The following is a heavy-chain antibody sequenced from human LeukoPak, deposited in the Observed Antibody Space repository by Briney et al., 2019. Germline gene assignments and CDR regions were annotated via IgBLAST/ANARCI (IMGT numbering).Heavy chain of an antibody. J-gene: IGHJ5*02. D-gene: IGHD2-2*01. CDR3: ARGKCSSSWHNWFDP. CDR2: MNPNSGNT. CDR1: GYTFSSYD. Sequence: GASVKVSCKASGYTFSSYDINWVRQATGQGLEWMGWMNPNSGNTGYAQKFQDRVTMTRNTSISTAYMELSSLRSEDTAVYYCARGKCSSSWHNWFDPWGQGTLVTVSS. V-gene: IGHV1-8*01.